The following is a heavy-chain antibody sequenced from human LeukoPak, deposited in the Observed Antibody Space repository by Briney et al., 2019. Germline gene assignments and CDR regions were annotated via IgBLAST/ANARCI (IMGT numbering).Heavy chain of an antibody. D-gene: IGHD3-10*01. CDR3: AREYRGEYYFAY. CDR2: IYSGGST. V-gene: IGHV3-66*01. Sequence: PGGSLRLSCAASGFTVSSNYMSWVRQAPGKGLEWVSVIYSGGSTYYADSVKGRFTISRDNSKNTLYLQMNRLRAEDTAVYYCAREYRGEYYFAYWGEGTLVTVSS. CDR1: GFTVSSNY. J-gene: IGHJ4*02.